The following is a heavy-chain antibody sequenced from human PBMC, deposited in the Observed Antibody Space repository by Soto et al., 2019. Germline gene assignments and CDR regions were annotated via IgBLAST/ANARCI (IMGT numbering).Heavy chain of an antibody. V-gene: IGHV1-3*01. CDR2: INAGNGNT. J-gene: IGHJ6*02. Sequence: ASVKVSCKASGYTFTSYAMHWVRQAPGQRLEWMGWINAGNGNTKYSQKFQGRVTITRDTSASTAYMELSSLRSEDTAVYYCAREGPYSSSWYWNYYYGMDVWGQGTTVTVSS. CDR3: AREGPYSSSWYWNYYYGMDV. D-gene: IGHD6-13*01. CDR1: GYTFTSYA.